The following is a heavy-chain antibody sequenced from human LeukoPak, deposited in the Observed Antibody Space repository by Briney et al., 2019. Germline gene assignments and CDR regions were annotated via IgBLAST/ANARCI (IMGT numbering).Heavy chain of an antibody. V-gene: IGHV4-34*01. J-gene: IGHJ4*02. D-gene: IGHD4-17*01. CDR2: INHSGST. Sequence: SETLSLTCAVYGGSFSGYYWSWIRRPPGKGLEWIGEINHSGSTNYNPSLKSRVTISVDTSKNQFSLKLSSVTAADTAVYYCARSATVTTGLDYWGQGTLVTVSS. CDR1: GGSFSGYY. CDR3: ARSATVTTGLDY.